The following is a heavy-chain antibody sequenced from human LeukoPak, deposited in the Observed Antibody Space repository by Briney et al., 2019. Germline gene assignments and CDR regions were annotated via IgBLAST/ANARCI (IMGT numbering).Heavy chain of an antibody. CDR3: ARVVDVGVPGFQH. CDR2: INANSGDT. Sequence: ASVKVSCKTSGYTFTGYYLHWVRQAPRQGPEWMGWINANSGDTYYVQKFKGRITMTRDTSINTAYMELNRLISDDTAVYYCARVVDVGVPGFQHWGRGTLVTASS. J-gene: IGHJ1*01. D-gene: IGHD1-26*01. V-gene: IGHV1-2*02. CDR1: GYTFTGYY.